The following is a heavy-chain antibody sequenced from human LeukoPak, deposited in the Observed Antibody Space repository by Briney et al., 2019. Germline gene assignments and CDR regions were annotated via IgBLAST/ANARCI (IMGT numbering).Heavy chain of an antibody. V-gene: IGHV1-69*05. CDR2: IIPIFGTA. D-gene: IGHD6-19*01. CDR3: ARGLGYSSGWLTHFDY. J-gene: IGHJ4*02. CDR1: GGTLSSYA. Sequence: SVKVSCKASGGTLSSYAISWVRQAPGQGLEWMGRIIPIFGTANYAQKFQGRVTITTDESTSTAYMELSSLRSEDTAVYYCARGLGYSSGWLTHFDYWGQGTLATVSS.